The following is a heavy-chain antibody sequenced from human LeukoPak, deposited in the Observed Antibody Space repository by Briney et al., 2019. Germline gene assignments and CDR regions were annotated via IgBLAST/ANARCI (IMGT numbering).Heavy chain of an antibody. J-gene: IGHJ4*02. V-gene: IGHV3-9*01. Sequence: GGSLRLSCTASGFTFGDYAMSWVRQAPGKGLEWVSGISWNSGSIGYADSVKGRFTISRDNAKNSLYLQMNSLRAEDTALYYCAKEITYSSSSGFDWGQGTLVTVSS. CDR2: ISWNSGSI. D-gene: IGHD6-6*01. CDR3: AKEITYSSSSGFD. CDR1: GFTFGDYA.